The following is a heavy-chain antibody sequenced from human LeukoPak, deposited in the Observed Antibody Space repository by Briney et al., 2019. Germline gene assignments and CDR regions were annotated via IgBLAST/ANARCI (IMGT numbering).Heavy chain of an antibody. V-gene: IGHV4-34*01. CDR3: ARDAPDVLRFLAWPNFGRTLGSYYYYMDV. CDR1: GGSFSGYY. CDR2: INHSGST. D-gene: IGHD3-3*01. Sequence: SETLSLTCAVYGGSFSGYYWSWIRQPPGKGLEWIGEINHSGSTNYNPSLKSRVTISVDTSKNQFSLKLSSVTAADTAVYYCARDAPDVLRFLAWPNFGRTLGSYYYYMDVWGKGTTVTVSS. J-gene: IGHJ6*03.